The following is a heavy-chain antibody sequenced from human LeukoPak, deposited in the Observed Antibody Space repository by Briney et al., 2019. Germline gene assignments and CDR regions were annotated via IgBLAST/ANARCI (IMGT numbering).Heavy chain of an antibody. CDR3: ATSMRGGAQYGMDV. CDR2: ISGSGGST. V-gene: IGHV3-23*01. Sequence: PGGSLRLSCAASGFTFSDYYMSWIRQAPGKGLEWVSAISGSGGSTYYADSVKGRFTISRDNSKNTLYLQMNSLRAEDTAVYYCATSMRGGAQYGMDVWGQGTTVTVSS. J-gene: IGHJ6*02. D-gene: IGHD2/OR15-2a*01. CDR1: GFTFSDYY.